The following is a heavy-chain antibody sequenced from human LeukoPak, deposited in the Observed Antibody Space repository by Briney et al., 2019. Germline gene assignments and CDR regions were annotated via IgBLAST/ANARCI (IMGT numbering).Heavy chain of an antibody. D-gene: IGHD2-2*02. CDR3: ARQKEVVPAAIGYYYYGMDV. J-gene: IGHJ6*02. V-gene: IGHV4-59*08. CDR2: IDYSGST. CDR1: GGSISSYY. Sequence: PSETLSLTCTVSGGSISSYYWSWIRQPPGKGLEWIGYIDYSGSTNYNPSLKSRVTISVDTSKNQFSLKLSSVTAADTAVYYCARQKEVVPAAIGYYYYGMDVWGQGTTVTVSS.